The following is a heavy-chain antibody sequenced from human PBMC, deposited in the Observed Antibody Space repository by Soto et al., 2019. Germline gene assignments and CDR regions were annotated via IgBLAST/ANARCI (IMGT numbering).Heavy chain of an antibody. V-gene: IGHV3-30*18. CDR1: GFTFSSYG. J-gene: IGHJ4*02. CDR3: AKGRGCGELFRFGY. D-gene: IGHD3-10*01. Sequence: QVQLVESGGGVVQPGRSLRLSCAASGFTFSSYGMHWVRQAPGKGLEWVAVIAYDGSNKYYADSVKGRFTISRDNSKNTLYLQMNSLRAEDTAVYYCAKGRGCGELFRFGYWGQGTLVTVSS. CDR2: IAYDGSNK.